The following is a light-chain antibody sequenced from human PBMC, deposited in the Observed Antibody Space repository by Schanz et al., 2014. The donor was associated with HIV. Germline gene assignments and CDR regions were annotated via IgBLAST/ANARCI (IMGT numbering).Light chain of an antibody. J-gene: IGKJ2*01. V-gene: IGKV3-20*01. CDR1: QSVSSSY. Sequence: EIVLTQSPGSLSLSPGGRATLSCRASQSVSSSYLAWYQQKPGQAPRLLIYGASSRATGIPARFSGSGSGPDFTLTISSLEPEHFAVYYCQQYGSSPPYTFGQGTKLEIK. CDR2: GAS. CDR3: QQYGSSPPYT.